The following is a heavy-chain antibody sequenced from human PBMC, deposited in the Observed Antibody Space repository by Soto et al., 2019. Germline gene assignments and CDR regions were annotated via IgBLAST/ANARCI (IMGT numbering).Heavy chain of an antibody. CDR3: LHKPTVMVAATSTWFDH. D-gene: IGHD2-15*01. J-gene: IGHJ5*02. Sequence: QITLKESAPTLVKPTQPLTLTCAFSGFSLDTDGVGVGWIRQPPGKALEWLALIYWDGDQRYNPSLKNRLTLTKDTSNHQVVLTMTNMDPVDTATYFCLHKPTVMVAATSTWFDHWGQGTLVTVSS. CDR1: GFSLDTDGVG. V-gene: IGHV2-5*02. CDR2: IYWDGDQ.